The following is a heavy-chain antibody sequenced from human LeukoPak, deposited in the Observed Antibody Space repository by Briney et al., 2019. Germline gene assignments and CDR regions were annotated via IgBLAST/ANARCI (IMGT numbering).Heavy chain of an antibody. CDR1: GFTFSSYW. CDR2: INTDGSST. J-gene: IGHJ4*02. V-gene: IGHV3-74*01. CDR3: ARDSNFWSGYDPAY. D-gene: IGHD3-3*01. Sequence: GGSLRLSCAASGFTFSSYWMHWVRQAPGKGLVWVSRINTDGSSTRYADSVKGRFTISRDNAKNTLYLQVNNLRAEDTAVYYCARDSNFWSGYDPAYWGQGTLVTVSS.